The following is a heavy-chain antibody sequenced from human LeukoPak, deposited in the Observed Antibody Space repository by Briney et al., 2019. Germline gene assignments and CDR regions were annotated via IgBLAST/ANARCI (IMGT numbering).Heavy chain of an antibody. CDR1: GFTFSNYA. D-gene: IGHD3-10*01. CDR3: AKYFASGSYYKLPH. CDR2: ISSRGDST. Sequence: GGSLRLSCAASGFTFSNYAMSWVRQVPGRGLEWVSTISSRGDSTYDADSVKGRFTISRDNSKNSLYLQMNSVRAEDTAVYYCAKYFASGSYYKLPHWGQGTLVTVSS. V-gene: IGHV3-23*01. J-gene: IGHJ1*01.